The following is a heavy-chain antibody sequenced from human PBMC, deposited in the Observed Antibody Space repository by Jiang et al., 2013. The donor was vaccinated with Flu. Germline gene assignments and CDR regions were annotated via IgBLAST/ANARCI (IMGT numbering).Heavy chain of an antibody. CDR2: ISGASGNT. Sequence: GAEVKKPGASVKVSCKASGYTFTNYALHWVRQAPGQRLEWMGWISGASGNTKYSEKFQGRVTITGDTSARTAYMDLSGLRSEDTAVYYCARAGGYCSGGTCYSSGHYNGMDVWGQGTTVTVSS. CDR3: ARAGGYCSGGTCYSSGHYNGMDV. J-gene: IGHJ6*02. D-gene: IGHD2-15*01. CDR1: GYTFTNYA. V-gene: IGHV1-3*01.